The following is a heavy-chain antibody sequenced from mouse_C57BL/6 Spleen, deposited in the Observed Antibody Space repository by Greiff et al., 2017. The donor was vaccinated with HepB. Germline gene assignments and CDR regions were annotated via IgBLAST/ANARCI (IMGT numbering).Heavy chain of an antibody. CDR3: ARYSDYDEAWVAY. CDR1: GYTFTSYW. Sequence: QVQLQQPGAELVKPGASVKLSCKASGYTFTSYWMQWVKQRPGQGLEWIGEIDPSDSYTNYNQKFKGKATLTVDTSSSTAYMQLSSLTSEDSAVYYCARYSDYDEAWVAYWGQGTLVTVSA. V-gene: IGHV1-50*01. D-gene: IGHD2-4*01. CDR2: IDPSDSYT. J-gene: IGHJ3*01.